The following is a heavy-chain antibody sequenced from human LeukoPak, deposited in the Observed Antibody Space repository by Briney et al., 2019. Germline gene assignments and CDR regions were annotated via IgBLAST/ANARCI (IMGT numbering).Heavy chain of an antibody. J-gene: IGHJ4*02. CDR2: IKQDGSEK. D-gene: IGHD3-3*01. CDR3: AKEKRWIFGVVSDY. CDR1: GFTFSSYW. Sequence: GGSLGLSCAASGFTFSSYWMSWVRQAPGKGLEWVASIKQDGSEKYYVDSVKGRFTISRDNAENSLYLQMNSLRAEDTAVYYCAKEKRWIFGVVSDYWGQGTLVTVSS. V-gene: IGHV3-7*03.